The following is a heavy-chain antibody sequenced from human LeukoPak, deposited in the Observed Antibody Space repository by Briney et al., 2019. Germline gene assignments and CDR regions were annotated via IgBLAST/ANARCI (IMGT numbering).Heavy chain of an antibody. V-gene: IGHV3-7*01. CDR3: VRDWTGGDDI. J-gene: IGHJ4*02. CDR2: IKEDGSEE. D-gene: IGHD3/OR15-3a*01. CDR1: GFTLSTSW. Sequence: GGSLRLSCEASGFTLSTSWMSWVRQAPGKGLEWVANIKEDGSEENYVDSVKGRFSISRDNAKNSVYLQMNSLRPEDTAIYYCVRDWTGGDDIWGQGTLVTVSS.